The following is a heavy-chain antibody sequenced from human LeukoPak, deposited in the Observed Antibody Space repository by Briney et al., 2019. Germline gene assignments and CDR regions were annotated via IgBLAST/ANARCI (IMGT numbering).Heavy chain of an antibody. J-gene: IGHJ3*02. V-gene: IGHV4-61*05. CDR3: ARVTGEGAFDI. CDR1: GDSISSSFYY. CDR2: IYYSGST. D-gene: IGHD2-21*01. Sequence: SETLSLTCTVSGDSISSSFYYWGWIRQPPGKGLEWIGYIYYSGSTNYNPSLKSRVTISVDRSKNQFSLKLSSVTAADTAVYYCARVTGEGAFDIWGQGTMVTVSS.